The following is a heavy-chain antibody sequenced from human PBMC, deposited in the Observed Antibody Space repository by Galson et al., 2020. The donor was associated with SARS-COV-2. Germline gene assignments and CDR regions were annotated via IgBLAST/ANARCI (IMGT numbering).Heavy chain of an antibody. V-gene: IGHV3-7*01. CDR3: ASLDTATVTGATDFGY. Sequence: QLGESLKISCVVTGFNVNGCWMSWVRQAPGKGLEWVANIKQEGTKEYYLDSVRGRFTISKDSAKNSLYLQMNSLRAEDTAVYYCASLDTATVTGATDFGYWGQGTLVTVSS. CDR1: GFNVNGCW. D-gene: IGHD5-18*01. CDR2: IKQEGTKE. J-gene: IGHJ4*02.